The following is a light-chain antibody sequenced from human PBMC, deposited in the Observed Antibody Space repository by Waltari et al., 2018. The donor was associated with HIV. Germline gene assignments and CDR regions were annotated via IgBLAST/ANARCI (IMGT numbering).Light chain of an antibody. CDR3: SSFTTSNYLL. V-gene: IGLV2-14*01. J-gene: IGLJ2*01. Sequence: QSALTQPASVSGSPGQSITVSCTGTSSDVGAYDFVSWYHQTPGTAPKLVIYEVSYRPSGISNRCSGSKSGNTASLTISGLQTEDEADYYCSSFTTSNYLLFGGGTKVTVL. CDR2: EVS. CDR1: SSDVGAYDF.